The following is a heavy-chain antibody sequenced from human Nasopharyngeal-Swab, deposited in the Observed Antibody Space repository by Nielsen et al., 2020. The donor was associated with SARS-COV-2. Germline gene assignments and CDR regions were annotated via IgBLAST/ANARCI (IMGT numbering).Heavy chain of an antibody. D-gene: IGHD2-2*01. CDR3: ARDKGIQYCSSTSCYESMIDYYGRDV. CDR2: ISSSSSYI. CDR1: GFTFSSYS. J-gene: IGHJ6*02. Sequence: GGSLRLSCPASGFTFSSYSMTWFRQPPGKGLEWFSSISSSSSYIYYADSVKGRFTISRDNAKNSLYLQMNSLRAEDTAVYYCARDKGIQYCSSTSCYESMIDYYGRDVWGQGTTVTVSS. V-gene: IGHV3-21*01.